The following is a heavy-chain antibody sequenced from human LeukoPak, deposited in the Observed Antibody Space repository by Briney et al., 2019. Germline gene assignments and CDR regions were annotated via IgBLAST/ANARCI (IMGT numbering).Heavy chain of an antibody. D-gene: IGHD1-26*01. CDR2: ISYDGSNK. CDR3: ARDGVGAT. Sequence: PGGSLRLSCAASGFTFSSYAMHWVRQAPGKGLEWVAVISYDGSNKYYADSVKGRFTISRDNSKNTLYLQMNSLRAEDTAVYYCARDGVGATWGQGTLVTVSS. V-gene: IGHV3-30-3*01. CDR1: GFTFSSYA. J-gene: IGHJ4*02.